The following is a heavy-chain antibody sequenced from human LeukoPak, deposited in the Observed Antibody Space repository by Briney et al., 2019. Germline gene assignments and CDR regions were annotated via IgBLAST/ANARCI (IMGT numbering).Heavy chain of an antibody. V-gene: IGHV3-30*02. D-gene: IGHD6-19*01. Sequence: GGSLRLSCAASGFTFSSYGMHWVRQAPGKGLEWVAFIRYDGSNKYYADSVKGRFTISRDNSKNTLYPQMNSLRAEDTAVYYCAKEGAVAGPNWFDPWGQGTLVTVSS. J-gene: IGHJ5*02. CDR3: AKEGAVAGPNWFDP. CDR1: GFTFSSYG. CDR2: IRYDGSNK.